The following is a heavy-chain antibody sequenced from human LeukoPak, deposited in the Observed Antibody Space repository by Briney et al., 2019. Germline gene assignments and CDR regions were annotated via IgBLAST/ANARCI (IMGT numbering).Heavy chain of an antibody. J-gene: IGHJ4*02. CDR2: IIPILGIA. CDR1: GGTFSSYA. D-gene: IGHD2-21*02. Sequence: SVKVSCKASGGTFSSYAISWVRQAPGQGLEWMGRIIPILGIANYAQKFQGRVTITADKSTSTAYMELSSLRSEDTAVYYCARAGPIVVVTAIPIYFDYWGQETLVTVSS. V-gene: IGHV1-69*04. CDR3: ARAGPIVVVTAIPIYFDY.